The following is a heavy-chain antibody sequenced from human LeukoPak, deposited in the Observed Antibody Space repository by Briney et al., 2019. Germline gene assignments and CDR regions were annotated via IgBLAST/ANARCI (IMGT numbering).Heavy chain of an antibody. J-gene: IGHJ4*02. CDR3: ARQRLATVTLDY. D-gene: IGHD4-11*01. CDR1: GFTFSSYA. Sequence: GGSLTLSCAASGFTFSSYAMHWVRQAPGKGLEAVAVISYDGSNKYYADSVKGRFTIYRDNSKNTLYMQMHSLRAEYTPGYYCARQRLATVTLDYWGQGTLVTVSS. CDR2: ISYDGSNK. V-gene: IGHV3-30*01.